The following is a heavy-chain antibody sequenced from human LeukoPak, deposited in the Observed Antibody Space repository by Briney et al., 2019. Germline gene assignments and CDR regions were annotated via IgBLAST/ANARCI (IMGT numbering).Heavy chain of an antibody. CDR1: GFTFSSYE. CDR3: ARGIPMITFGGVIAQPYFDY. J-gene: IGHJ4*02. Sequence: GGSLRLSCAASGFTFSSYEMNWVRQAPGKGLEWVSYISSSGSTIYYADSVKGRFTISRDNAKNSLYLQMNSLRAEDTAVYYCARGIPMITFGGVIAQPYFDYWGQGTLVTVSS. V-gene: IGHV3-48*03. D-gene: IGHD3-16*02. CDR2: ISSSGSTI.